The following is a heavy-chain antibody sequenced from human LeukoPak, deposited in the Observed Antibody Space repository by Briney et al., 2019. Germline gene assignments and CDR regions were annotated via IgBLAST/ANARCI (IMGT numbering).Heavy chain of an antibody. J-gene: IGHJ3*02. CDR3: AGASVWQGYAFDI. CDR2: INHSGST. V-gene: IGHV4-34*01. Sequence: SETLSLTCAVYGGSFSGYYWSWIRQPPGKGLEWIGEINHSGSTNYNPSLKSRVTISVDTSKNQFSLKLSSVTAADTAVYYCAGASVWQGYAFDIWGQGTMVTVSS. D-gene: IGHD3-16*01. CDR1: GGSFSGYY.